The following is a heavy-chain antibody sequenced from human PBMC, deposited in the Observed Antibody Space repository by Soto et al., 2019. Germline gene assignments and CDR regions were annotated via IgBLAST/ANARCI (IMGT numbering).Heavy chain of an antibody. CDR2: IYWDDDK. V-gene: IGHV2-5*02. D-gene: IGHD3-10*01. CDR3: ARRIWFGDSTYFDY. J-gene: IGHJ4*02. Sequence: SGPTLVNPTQTLTLTCTFSGFSLSTSGVGVGWIRQPPGKALEWLALIYWDDDKRYSPSLKSRLTITKDTSKNQVVLTMTNMDPVDTATYYCARRIWFGDSTYFDYWGQGTLVTVSS. CDR1: GFSLSTSGVG.